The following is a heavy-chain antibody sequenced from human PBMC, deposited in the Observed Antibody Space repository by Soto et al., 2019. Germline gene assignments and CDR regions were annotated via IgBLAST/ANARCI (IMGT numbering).Heavy chain of an antibody. Sequence: QVRLVQSGAEVKEPGDSVRVSCEASGYTFTAYHIHWVRQAPGQGLEWMGWINPKVGDTGYAQDLQGRVSMTSDMSISTVYRELSRLTSDDTAIYYCARNLDYYYGRGSGNGHGVWGQGTTVTVFS. J-gene: IGHJ6*02. D-gene: IGHD3-10*02. V-gene: IGHV1-2*02. CDR2: INPKVGDT. CDR1: GYTFTAYH. CDR3: ARNLDYYYGRGSGNGHGV.